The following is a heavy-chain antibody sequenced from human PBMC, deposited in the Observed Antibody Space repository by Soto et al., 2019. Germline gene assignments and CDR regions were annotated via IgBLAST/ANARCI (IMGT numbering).Heavy chain of an antibody. D-gene: IGHD6-13*01. CDR1: GFTFSDYY. CDR2: ISSSGSTI. CDR3: ASYSIAAAGKPPVDY. V-gene: IGHV3-11*01. Sequence: PGGSLRLSCAAPGFTFSDYYMSWIRQAPGKGLEWVSYISSSGSTIYYADSVKGRFTISRDNAKNSLYLQMNSLRAEDTAVYYCASYSIAAAGKPPVDYWGQGTLVTVSS. J-gene: IGHJ4*02.